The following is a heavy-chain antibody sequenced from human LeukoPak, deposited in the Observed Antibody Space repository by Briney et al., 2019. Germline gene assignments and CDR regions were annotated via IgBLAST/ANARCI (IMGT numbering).Heavy chain of an antibody. CDR3: ARSSVSGDFPDY. CDR1: GGSISSYY. D-gene: IGHD3-3*01. CDR2: IYYSGST. J-gene: IGHJ4*02. Sequence: SETLSLTCTVSGGSISSYYWSWIRQPPGKGLEWIGYIYYSGSTNYNPSLKSRVTISVDTSKNQFSLKLSSVTAADTAVYYCARSSVSGDFPDYWGQGTLVTVSS. V-gene: IGHV4-59*01.